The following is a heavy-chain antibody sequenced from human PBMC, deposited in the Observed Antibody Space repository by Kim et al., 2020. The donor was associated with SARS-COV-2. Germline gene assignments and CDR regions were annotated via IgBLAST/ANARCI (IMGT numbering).Heavy chain of an antibody. CDR1: GFSFRDYY. CDR3: ARTNLLAAAALENDDY. CDR2: ISSSGSMI. D-gene: IGHD6-13*01. J-gene: IGHJ4*02. V-gene: IGHV3-11*01. Sequence: GGSLRLSCAASGFSFRDYYMSWMRQAPGKGLEWVAYISSSGSMIYYADSVKGRFTISRDNAKNSLYLQMNSLRAEDTAVYYCARTNLLAAAALENDDYWGQGTLVTVSS.